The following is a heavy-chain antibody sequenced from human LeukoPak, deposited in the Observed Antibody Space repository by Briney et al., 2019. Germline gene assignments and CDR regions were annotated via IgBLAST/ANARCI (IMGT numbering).Heavy chain of an antibody. J-gene: IGHJ5*02. CDR1: GYTFTSYG. CDR3: ARGGDGQWLVHWFDP. Sequence: ASVKVSCKASGYTFTSYGISWVRQAPGQGLEWMGWISAYNGNTNYAQKLQGRVTMTTDTSTSTAYMELRSLRSDDTAVYYCARGGDGQWLVHWFDPWGQGTLVTVSS. D-gene: IGHD6-19*01. CDR2: ISAYNGNT. V-gene: IGHV1-18*01.